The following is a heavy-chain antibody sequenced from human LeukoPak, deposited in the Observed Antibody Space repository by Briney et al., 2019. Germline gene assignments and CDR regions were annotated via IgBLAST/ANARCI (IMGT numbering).Heavy chain of an antibody. CDR2: IYYSGST. Sequence: SETLSLTCTVPGGSISSSSYYWGWIRQPPGKGLEWIGSIYYSGSTYYNPSLKSRVTISVDTSKNQFSLKLSSVTAADTAVYYCARHGGRSGYLWYFDYWGQGTLVTVSS. V-gene: IGHV4-39*01. CDR3: ARHGGRSGYLWYFDY. CDR1: GGSISSSSYY. D-gene: IGHD3-22*01. J-gene: IGHJ4*02.